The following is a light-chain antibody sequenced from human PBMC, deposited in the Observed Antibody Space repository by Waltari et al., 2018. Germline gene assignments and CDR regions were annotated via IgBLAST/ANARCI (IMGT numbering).Light chain of an antibody. J-gene: IGLJ2*01. CDR3: CSYSGTYTFVV. Sequence: QSALTQPRPVSGSPGQSVTMSCTGTTSDVGGYNYVSWYQQHAGKVPKLMIYDVTKRPSGVPDRFSGSKSGNTASLTISGLQAEDEADYYCCSYSGTYTFVVFGGGTKLTVL. V-gene: IGLV2-11*01. CDR1: TSDVGGYNY. CDR2: DVT.